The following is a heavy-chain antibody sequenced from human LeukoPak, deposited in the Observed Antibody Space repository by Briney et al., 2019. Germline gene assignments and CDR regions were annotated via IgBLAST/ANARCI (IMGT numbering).Heavy chain of an antibody. D-gene: IGHD1-26*01. V-gene: IGHV4-59*01. Sequence: SETLSLTCTVSGGSISSYYWSWIRQPPGKGLEWIGYIYYSGSTNYNPSLKSRVTISVDTSKNQFSLKLSSVTAADKAVYYCARDLKGWELWGYFDYWGQGTLVTVSS. CDR1: GGSISSYY. J-gene: IGHJ4*02. CDR2: IYYSGST. CDR3: ARDLKGWELWGYFDY.